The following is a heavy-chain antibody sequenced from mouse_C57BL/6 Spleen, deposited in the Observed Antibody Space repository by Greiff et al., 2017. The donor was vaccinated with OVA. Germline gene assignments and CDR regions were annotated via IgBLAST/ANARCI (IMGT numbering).Heavy chain of an antibody. Sequence: EVKLMESGGDLVKPGGSLKLSCAASGFTFSSYGMSWVRQTPDKRLEWVATISSGGSYTYYPDSVKGRFTISRDNAKNTLYLQMSSLKSEDTAMYYCASSFDYWGQGTTLTVSS. CDR3: ASSFDY. J-gene: IGHJ2*01. CDR1: GFTFSSYG. V-gene: IGHV5-6*01. CDR2: ISSGGSYT.